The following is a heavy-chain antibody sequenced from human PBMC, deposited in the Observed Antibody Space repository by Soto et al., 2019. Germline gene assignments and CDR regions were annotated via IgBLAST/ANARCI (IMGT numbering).Heavy chain of an antibody. D-gene: IGHD3-3*01. V-gene: IGHV3-48*02. CDR2: ISSDSRTI. J-gene: IGHJ6*02. Sequence: PGGSLRLSCVASGFSLSDYAVNWVRQAPGKGLEWVSFISSDSRTIYYADSVEGRFTVSRDNARSSVSLQMDSLRDEDAAVYYCARIKLVEWFFINVDVYDMDVWGQGTPVTVSS. CDR1: GFSLSDYA. CDR3: ARIKLVEWFFINVDVYDMDV.